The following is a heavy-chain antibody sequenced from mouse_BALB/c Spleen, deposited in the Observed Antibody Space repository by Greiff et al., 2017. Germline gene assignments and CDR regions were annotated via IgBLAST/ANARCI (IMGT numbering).Heavy chain of an antibody. J-gene: IGHJ2*01. Sequence: EVQRVESGGGLVKPGGSLKLSCAASGFAFSSYDMSWVRQTPEKRLEWVAYISSGGGSTYYPDTVKGRFTISRDNAKNTLYLQMSSLKSEDTAMYYCARHGHPYDYFDYWGQGTTLTVSS. V-gene: IGHV5-12-1*01. CDR1: GFAFSSYD. CDR2: ISSGGGST. CDR3: ARHGHPYDYFDY. D-gene: IGHD6-5*01.